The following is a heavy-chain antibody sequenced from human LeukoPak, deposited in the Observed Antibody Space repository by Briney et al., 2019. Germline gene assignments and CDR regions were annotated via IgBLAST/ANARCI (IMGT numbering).Heavy chain of an antibody. D-gene: IGHD6-13*01. CDR1: GGSISSYF. V-gene: IGHV4-59*08. CDR3: ARGIAAAGSYNWFDP. Sequence: SETLSLTCTVSGGSISSYFWSWIRQPPGKGLEWIGYIYSTGSTNYNPSLRGRVTISVDTSKNQFSLKLSSVTAADTAVYYCARGIAAAGSYNWFDPWGQGTLVTVSS. CDR2: IYSTGST. J-gene: IGHJ5*02.